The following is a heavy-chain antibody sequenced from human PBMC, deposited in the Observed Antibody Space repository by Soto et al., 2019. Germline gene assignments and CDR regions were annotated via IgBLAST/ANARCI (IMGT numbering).Heavy chain of an antibody. CDR1: GFSLYSYV. V-gene: IGHV3-30*15. J-gene: IGHJ4*02. CDR3: AKDPSGGPQYYFDY. Sequence: GGSLRLSCVASGFSLYSYVIHWVRQTPGKGLQWVAVISIDGTRTYYADSVKGRFTVSRDNSKNTQYLQMSSLRADDTAVYYFAKDPSGGPQYYFDYRGQGPLISVS. CDR2: ISIDGTRT. D-gene: IGHD2-8*02.